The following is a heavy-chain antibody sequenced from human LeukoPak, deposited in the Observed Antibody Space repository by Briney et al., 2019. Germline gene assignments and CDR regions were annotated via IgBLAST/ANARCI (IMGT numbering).Heavy chain of an antibody. D-gene: IGHD3-22*01. Sequence: PGGSLRLSCAASGFIFSNYWMSWVRQAPGKGLEWVANIKQDGSEKYYVDSVKGRFTISRDNAKNSLYLQMNSLRAEDTAVYYCARGGGYYHLDYWGQGTLVTVSS. CDR1: GFIFSNYW. CDR2: IKQDGSEK. J-gene: IGHJ4*02. CDR3: ARGGGYYHLDY. V-gene: IGHV3-7*04.